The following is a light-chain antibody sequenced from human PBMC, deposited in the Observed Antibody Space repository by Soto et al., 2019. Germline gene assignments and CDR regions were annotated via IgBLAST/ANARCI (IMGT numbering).Light chain of an antibody. CDR1: QSVSSY. J-gene: IGKJ1*01. V-gene: IGKV3-20*01. CDR3: QQYGSLPRT. Sequence: EIVLTQSPGTLSLSPGERATLSCRASQSVSSYLAWYQQKPGQAPRLLIYGASSRATGIPDRFSGSGSGTDVTLTISRLEPEDCAVYYCQQYGSLPRTFGQGTKVEIK. CDR2: GAS.